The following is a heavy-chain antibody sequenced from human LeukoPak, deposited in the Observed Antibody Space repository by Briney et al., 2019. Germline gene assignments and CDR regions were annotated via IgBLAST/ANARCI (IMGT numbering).Heavy chain of an antibody. V-gene: IGHV3-21*01. J-gene: IGHJ5*02. CDR1: GFTFSTYS. Sequence: GGSLRLSCAASGFTFSTYSMNWARQAPGRGLEWVSSISGSTTYIYYADSVKGRFTISRDNAKNSLYLQMNSLRAEDTAVYYCARGQSYGWFDPWGQGTLVTVSS. CDR3: ARGQSYGWFDP. D-gene: IGHD5-18*01. CDR2: ISGSTTYI.